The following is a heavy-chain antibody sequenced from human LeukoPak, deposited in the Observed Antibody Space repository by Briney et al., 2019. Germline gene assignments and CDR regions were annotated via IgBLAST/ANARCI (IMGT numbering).Heavy chain of an antibody. CDR1: GYTFTSYG. CDR2: ISAYNGNT. Sequence: ASVKVSCKASGYTFTSYGISWVRQAPGQGLEWMGWISAYNGNTNYAQKLQGRVTMTTDTSTSTAYMELRSLRSDDTAVYYCARDRYYYDSSGYLDPWGQGTLVTVSS. J-gene: IGHJ5*02. CDR3: ARDRYYYDSSGYLDP. D-gene: IGHD3-22*01. V-gene: IGHV1-18*01.